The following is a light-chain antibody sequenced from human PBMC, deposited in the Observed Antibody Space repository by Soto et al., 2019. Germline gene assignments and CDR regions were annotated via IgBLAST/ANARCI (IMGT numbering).Light chain of an antibody. CDR1: QSVRSNY. J-gene: IGKJ4*01. CDR2: DAS. Sequence: IEFTQSPDPLSLSPGERATLSCRASQSVRSNYLAWYQQKPGQAPRFLIYDASSRATGIPDRFSGSGSGTDFTLTISRLEPEDFAVYYCQQYGRSPLTFGGGTKVDIK. CDR3: QQYGRSPLT. V-gene: IGKV3-20*01.